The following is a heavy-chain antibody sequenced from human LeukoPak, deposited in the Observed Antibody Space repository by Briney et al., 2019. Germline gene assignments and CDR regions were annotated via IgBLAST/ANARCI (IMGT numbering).Heavy chain of an antibody. CDR2: IKQDGIEQ. J-gene: IGHJ4*02. V-gene: IGHV3-7*03. CDR1: GFTFSNSW. CDR3: ARMGSGHDWSLFDY. D-gene: IGHD5-12*01. Sequence: GGSLRLSCAASGFTFSNSWMSWVRQAPGKGPEGVAKIKQDGIEQYYVDSAKGRFTISSDNAKNSLYLQMNSLRDEDTAVYYCARMGSGHDWSLFDYWGQGTLVTVSS.